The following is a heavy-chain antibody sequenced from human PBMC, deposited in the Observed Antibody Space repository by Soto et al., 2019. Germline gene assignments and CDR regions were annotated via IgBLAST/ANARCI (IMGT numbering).Heavy chain of an antibody. CDR2: IDPADSST. CDR1: GYSFTTYW. D-gene: IGHD1-26*01. J-gene: IGHJ6*02. Sequence: PGESLKISCQGSGYSFTTYWISWVRQMPGKGLEWMGKIDPADSSTNYSPSFQGHITISVDRSINTAHLQSSSLKAADTAVYYCARLEKWYYNYYGLDVWGQGTMVTVSS. V-gene: IGHV5-10-1*01. CDR3: ARLEKWYYNYYGLDV.